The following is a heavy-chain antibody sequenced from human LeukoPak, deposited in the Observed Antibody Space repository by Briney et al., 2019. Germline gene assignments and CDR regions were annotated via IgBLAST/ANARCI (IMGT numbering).Heavy chain of an antibody. D-gene: IGHD5-12*01. CDR3: AKEYSGYDFDY. V-gene: IGHV3-23*01. CDR2: TSGSGGNT. CDR1: EFTFSNHA. J-gene: IGHJ4*02. Sequence: PGGSLRLSCAASEFTFSNHAMHWVRQAPGKGLEWVAATSGSGGNTYYADSVKGRFTISRDNSKNTLYLQMNSLRAEDTAVYYCAKEYSGYDFDYWGQGTLVTVSS.